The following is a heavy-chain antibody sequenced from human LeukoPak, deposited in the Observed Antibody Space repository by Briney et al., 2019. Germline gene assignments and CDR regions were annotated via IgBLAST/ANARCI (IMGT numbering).Heavy chain of an antibody. Sequence: GVSLQISCQGSGYRFTNYWIGWVRPMPGKGLEWMGIIYPGDSDTTYSPSFQGQVTISADKSISTAYLQWSSLKASDTAMYYCARSGYTGAPYYFDAWGQGTLVTVSS. CDR2: IYPGDSDT. V-gene: IGHV5-51*01. D-gene: IGHD6-13*01. CDR1: GYRFTNYW. CDR3: ARSGYTGAPYYFDA. J-gene: IGHJ5*02.